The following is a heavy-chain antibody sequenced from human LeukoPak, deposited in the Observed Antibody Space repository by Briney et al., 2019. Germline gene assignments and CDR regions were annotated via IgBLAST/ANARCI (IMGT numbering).Heavy chain of an antibody. CDR3: AKDAQRGFDYSNSLEH. D-gene: IGHD4-11*01. J-gene: IGHJ4*02. CDR2: IWSDATNK. Sequence: PGTSLRLSCAASGFTFSHFGMHRVRQAPGQELKWVAVIWSDATNKYYADSVKGRFTISRAYYKNTAYLQMTSVRVEDTAVYYCAKDAQRGFDYSNSLEHWGQGTLVTVSS. CDR1: GFTFSHFG. V-gene: IGHV3-33*06.